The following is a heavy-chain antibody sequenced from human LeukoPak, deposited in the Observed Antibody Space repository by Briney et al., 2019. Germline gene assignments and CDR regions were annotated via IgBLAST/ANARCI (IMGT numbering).Heavy chain of an antibody. Sequence: ASVTVSCKASGYTFTGYYMHWVRQAPGQGLEWMGWINPNSGGTNYAQKFQGRVTMTRDTSISTAYMELSRLRSDDTAVYYCARVAAYYDILTGLFYWGQGTLVTVSS. V-gene: IGHV1-2*02. CDR3: ARVAAYYDILTGLFY. J-gene: IGHJ4*02. D-gene: IGHD3-9*01. CDR2: INPNSGGT. CDR1: GYTFTGYY.